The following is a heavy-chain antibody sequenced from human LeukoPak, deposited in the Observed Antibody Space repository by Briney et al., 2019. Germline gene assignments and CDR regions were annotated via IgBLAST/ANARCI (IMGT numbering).Heavy chain of an antibody. CDR3: AKVANYYGSGPPRDAFDI. CDR2: IRYDGSNK. Sequence: PGGSLRLSCAASGFTFSSYGMHWVRQAPGKWLEWVTFIRYDGSNKYYADSVKGRFTISRDNSKNTLYLQMNSLRDEDTAMYYCAKVANYYGSGPPRDAFDIWGQGTMVTVSS. J-gene: IGHJ3*02. D-gene: IGHD3-10*01. V-gene: IGHV3-30*02. CDR1: GFTFSSYG.